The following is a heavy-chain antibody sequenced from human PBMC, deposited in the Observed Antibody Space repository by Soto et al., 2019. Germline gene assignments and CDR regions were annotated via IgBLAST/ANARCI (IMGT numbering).Heavy chain of an antibody. D-gene: IGHD4-4*01. J-gene: IGHJ6*02. CDR2: ISYDGSNK. V-gene: IGHV3-30*18. CDR3: AKDYATTEPPDYYYYGMDV. CDR1: GFTFSSYG. Sequence: GGSLRLSCAASGFTFSSYGMHWVRQAPGKGLEWVAVISYDGSNKYYADSVKGRFTISRDNSKNTLYLQMNSLRAEVTAVYYCAKDYATTEPPDYYYYGMDVWGQGTTVTVSS.